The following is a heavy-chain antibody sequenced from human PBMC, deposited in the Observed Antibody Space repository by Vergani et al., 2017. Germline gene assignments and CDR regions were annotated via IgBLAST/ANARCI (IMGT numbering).Heavy chain of an antibody. D-gene: IGHD3-3*01. J-gene: IGHJ4*02. V-gene: IGHV3-7*03. Sequence: EVQLVESGGGLVQPGGSLRLSCAASGFSLSRFWMSWVRQAPEKGLEWVAHISPDGSATSYVDSVKGRFTISRDNTKNTLYLQMNSLRAEDTAVYYCAKDTYYDFWSGYYSFDYWGQGTLVTVSS. CDR2: ISPDGSAT. CDR1: GFSLSRFW. CDR3: AKDTYYDFWSGYYSFDY.